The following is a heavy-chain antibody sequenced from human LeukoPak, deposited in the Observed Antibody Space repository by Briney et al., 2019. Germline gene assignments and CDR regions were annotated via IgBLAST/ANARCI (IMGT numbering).Heavy chain of an antibody. D-gene: IGHD3-10*01. CDR3: ARIRRFRNYFDY. V-gene: IGHV4-59*12. CDR2: IYYSGST. Sequence: RASETLSLTCTVSGGSISHYYWTWIRQPPGKGLEWIGYIYYSGSTNYNPSLKSRVTISVDTSKDQFSLKLSSVTAADTAVYYCARIRRFRNYFDYWGQGTLVTVSS. CDR1: GGSISHYY. J-gene: IGHJ4*02.